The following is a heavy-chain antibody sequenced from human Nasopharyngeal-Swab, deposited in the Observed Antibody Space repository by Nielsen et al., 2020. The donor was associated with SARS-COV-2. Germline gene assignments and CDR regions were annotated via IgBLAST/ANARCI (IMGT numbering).Heavy chain of an antibody. J-gene: IGHJ6*03. D-gene: IGHD3-22*01. CDR2: IYYSGST. CDR3: ARGRYYDSSGYWYYYYYYTDV. CDR1: GGSISSGDYS. Sequence: SETLSLTCTVSGGSISSGDYSWSWIRQPPGKGLEWFGYIYYSGSTYYNPSSKSRVTISVDTSKNQFSLKLSSVTAADTAVYYCARGRYYDSSGYWYYYYYYTDVWGKGTTVTVSS. V-gene: IGHV4-30-4*01.